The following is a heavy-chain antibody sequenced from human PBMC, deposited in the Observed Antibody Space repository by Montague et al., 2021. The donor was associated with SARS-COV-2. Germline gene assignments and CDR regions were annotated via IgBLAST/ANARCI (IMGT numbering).Heavy chain of an antibody. CDR1: GFSLSTSGMC. D-gene: IGHD3-9*01. CDR2: IDWDDDK. Sequence: PALVKPTQTLTLTCTFSGFSLSTSGMCASWVRQPPGKALEWLARIDWDDDKYYSTSLKTRLTISKDTSKNQVVLTMTNMDPVDTATYYCARIRYDILTGYQTLFDYGGQGTLVTVAS. CDR3: ARIRYDILTGYQTLFDY. J-gene: IGHJ4*02. V-gene: IGHV2-70*11.